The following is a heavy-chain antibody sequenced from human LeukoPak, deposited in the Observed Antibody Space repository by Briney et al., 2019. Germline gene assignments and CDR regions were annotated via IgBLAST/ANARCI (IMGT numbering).Heavy chain of an antibody. J-gene: IGHJ4*02. CDR2: IYFTGNT. CDR3: VRDGYSAHDGL. CDR1: GSSISSVSNDY. Sequence: SETLSLTCTVSGSSISSVSNDYWTWIRQSPGKGLEWIGYIYFTGNTNYNPSLKSRVTMSLDSPKNQFSLKLTSVTAADTGVYYCVRDGYSAHDGLWGQGTLVTVSS. D-gene: IGHD5-12*01. V-gene: IGHV4-61*01.